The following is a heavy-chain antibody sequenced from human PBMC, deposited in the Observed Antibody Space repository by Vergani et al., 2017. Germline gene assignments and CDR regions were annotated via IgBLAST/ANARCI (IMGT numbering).Heavy chain of an antibody. CDR2: ISYDGSNK. D-gene: IGHD6-19*01. J-gene: IGHJ4*02. CDR3: AKDGGSGNYFNY. Sequence: QVQLVESGGGVVQPGRSLRLSCAASGFTFSTYAIHWVRQAPGKGLEWVAVISYDGSNKYYTESVKGRFIISRDDSKNTLFLQMNSLRAEDTAVYYCAKDGGSGNYFNYWGQGTLVTVSS. V-gene: IGHV3-30-3*01. CDR1: GFTFSTYA.